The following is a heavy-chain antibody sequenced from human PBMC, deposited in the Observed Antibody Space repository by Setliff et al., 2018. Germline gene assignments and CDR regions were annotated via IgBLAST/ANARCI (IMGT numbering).Heavy chain of an antibody. V-gene: IGHV4-39*01. CDR3: ARLGSARYDSSGYYPDNWFDP. CDR1: GGSISSSSYH. J-gene: IGHJ5*02. D-gene: IGHD3-22*01. Sequence: SETLSLTCTVSGGSISSSSYHWGWIRQPPGKGLEWIGSIYYSGSTYYNPSLKSRVTISVDTSKNQFSLKLSSVTAADTAVYYCARLGSARYDSSGYYPDNWFDPWGQGTLVTVSS. CDR2: IYYSGST.